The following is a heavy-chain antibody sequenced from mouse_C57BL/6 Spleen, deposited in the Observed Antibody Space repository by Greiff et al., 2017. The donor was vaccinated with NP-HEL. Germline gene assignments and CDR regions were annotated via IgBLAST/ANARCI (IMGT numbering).Heavy chain of an antibody. CDR2: INPSTGGT. CDR1: GYSFTGYY. D-gene: IGHD2-4*01. Sequence: EVQLQQSGPELVKPGASVKISCKASGYSFTGYYMNWVKQSPEKSLEWIGEINPSTGGTTYNQKFKAKATLTVDKSSSTAYMQLKSLTSEDSAVYYCARTPRLRDAMDYWGQGTSVTVSS. V-gene: IGHV1-42*01. CDR3: ARTPRLRDAMDY. J-gene: IGHJ4*01.